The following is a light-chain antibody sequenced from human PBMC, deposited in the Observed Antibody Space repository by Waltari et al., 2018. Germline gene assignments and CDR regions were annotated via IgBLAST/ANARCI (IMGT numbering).Light chain of an antibody. CDR1: SSDVGGYNY. CDR3: SSYTSSSTLV. CDR2: DVN. Sequence: QSALTQPASVSGSPGQSITIPCTGTSSDVGGYNYVSWYQQYPGKAPKLMIYDVNQRPSGVSNRFSGSKSGNTASLTISGLQAEDEADYYCSSYTSSSTLVFGGGTKLTVL. J-gene: IGLJ3*02. V-gene: IGLV2-14*03.